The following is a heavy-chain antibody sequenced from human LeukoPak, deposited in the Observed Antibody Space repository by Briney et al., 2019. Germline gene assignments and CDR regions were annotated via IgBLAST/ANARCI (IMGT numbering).Heavy chain of an antibody. CDR2: ISGSGGSA. J-gene: IGHJ4*02. Sequence: GASLRLSCVVSGFTFSNYAMSWVRQAPGKGLEWVSAISGSGGSAYYADSVKGRFTISRDNPKNTVYLQMHSLRAEDTAVYYCAKEKDSRGYFDYWGQGTLVTVSS. CDR3: AKEKDSRGYFDY. V-gene: IGHV3-23*01. D-gene: IGHD3-22*01. CDR1: GFTFSNYA.